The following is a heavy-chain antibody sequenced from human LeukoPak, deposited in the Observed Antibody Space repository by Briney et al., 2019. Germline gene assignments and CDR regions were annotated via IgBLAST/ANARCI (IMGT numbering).Heavy chain of an antibody. CDR2: INPNSGDT. D-gene: IGHD2/OR15-2a*01. CDR1: GYTFTGYY. Sequence: ASVKVSCKASGYTFTGYYIHWVRQDPGQALEWMGWINPNSGDTDYAQKFQGRVTLTRDTSISTAYMELSSLNSDDTAVYYCARVEYWGQGTLVTVSS. V-gene: IGHV1-2*02. J-gene: IGHJ4*02. CDR3: ARVEY.